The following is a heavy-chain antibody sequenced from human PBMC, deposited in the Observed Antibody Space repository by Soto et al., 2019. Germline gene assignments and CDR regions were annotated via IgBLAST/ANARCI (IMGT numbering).Heavy chain of an antibody. D-gene: IGHD2-15*01. Sequence: ASVKVSCKASGYTFTTFSLIWVRQAPGQGLEWMGWISVYSGNTNYAQKLQGRVTMTTDTSTSTAYMELRSLRSDDTAVYYCARGLGSLPLLSPYAFDIWGQGTMVTVSS. J-gene: IGHJ3*02. CDR3: ARGLGSLPLLSPYAFDI. V-gene: IGHV1-18*01. CDR2: ISVYSGNT. CDR1: GYTFTTFS.